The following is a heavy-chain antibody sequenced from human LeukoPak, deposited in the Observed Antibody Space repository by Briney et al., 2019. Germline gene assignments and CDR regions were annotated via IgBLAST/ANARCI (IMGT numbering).Heavy chain of an antibody. CDR1: GGSISSYY. CDR2: IYYSGST. D-gene: IGHD3-22*01. CDR3: ARVPPDYYDTSGYHYFDY. V-gene: IGHV4-59*01. Sequence: SETLSLTCTVSGGSISSYYWSWIRQPPGKGLEWIGYIYYSGSTNYNPSLKSRVTISVDTSKNQFSLKLSPVTAADTAVYYCARVPPDYYDTSGYHYFDYWGQGTLVTVSS. J-gene: IGHJ4*02.